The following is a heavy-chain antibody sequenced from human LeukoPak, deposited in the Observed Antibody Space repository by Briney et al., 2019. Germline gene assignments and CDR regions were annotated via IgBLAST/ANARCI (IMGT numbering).Heavy chain of an antibody. V-gene: IGHV3-7*01. CDR1: GFTFSSYS. J-gene: IGHJ4*02. CDR3: GRHRSGSGTYFIDY. D-gene: IGHD3-10*01. Sequence: GSLRLSCVVSGFTFSSYSMIWVRQAPGKGLQWEANMKKDGSETKYVDFVKGRFTISRDNAKNSLYLQMNSLRAEDTAVYYCGRHRSGSGTYFIDYWGQGTLVSVSS. CDR2: MKKDGSET.